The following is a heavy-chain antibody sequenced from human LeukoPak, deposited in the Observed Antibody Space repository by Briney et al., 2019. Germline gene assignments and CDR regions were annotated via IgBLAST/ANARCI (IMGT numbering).Heavy chain of an antibody. CDR1: GFTFSSYG. Sequence: GGSLRLSCAASGFTFSSYGMHWVRQAPGKGLEWVAFIRYDGSNKYYADSVKGRFTISRDNSKNTLYLQMNSLRAEDTAVYYCVFDFWSGPAHHDAFDIWGQGTMVTVSS. J-gene: IGHJ3*02. D-gene: IGHD3-3*01. CDR2: IRYDGSNK. CDR3: VFDFWSGPAHHDAFDI. V-gene: IGHV3-30*02.